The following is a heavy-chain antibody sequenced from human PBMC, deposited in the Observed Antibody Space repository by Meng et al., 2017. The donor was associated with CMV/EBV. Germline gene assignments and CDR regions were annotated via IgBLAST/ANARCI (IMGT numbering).Heavy chain of an antibody. V-gene: IGHV4-59*01. CDR1: GGSISSYY. J-gene: IGHJ4*02. CDR2: IYYSGST. Sequence: SETLSLTCIVSGGSISSYYWSWIRQPPGKGLEWIGYIYYSGSTNYNPSLKSRVTISVDTSKNQFSLKLSSVTAADTAVYYCARDQGYSSSWYYFDYWGQGTLVTVSS. D-gene: IGHD6-13*01. CDR3: ARDQGYSSSWYYFDY.